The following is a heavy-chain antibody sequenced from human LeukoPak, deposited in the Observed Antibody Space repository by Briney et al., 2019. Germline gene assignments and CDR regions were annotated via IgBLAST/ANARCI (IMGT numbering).Heavy chain of an antibody. CDR2: ISSSSSYT. J-gene: IGHJ4*02. D-gene: IGHD3-22*01. CDR3: ARGQYYYDSSGYSTDY. V-gene: IGHV3-11*05. Sequence: GGSLRLSCAASGFTFSDYYMSWIRHAPEKGMEWVSYISSSSSYTNYGDSVKGRFTISRDNAKNSLYLQMNSLRAEDTAVYYCARGQYYYDSSGYSTDYWGQGTLVTVSS. CDR1: GFTFSDYY.